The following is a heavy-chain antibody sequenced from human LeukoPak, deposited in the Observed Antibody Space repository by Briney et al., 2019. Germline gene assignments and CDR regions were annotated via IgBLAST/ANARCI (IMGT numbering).Heavy chain of an antibody. CDR2: IYHSGST. CDR1: GGSISTYY. CDR3: AGGGAVRGEGLDY. V-gene: IGHV4-59*12. Sequence: SETLSLTCTVSGGSISTYYWSWIRQPPGKGLEWIGYIYHSGSTKYNPSLKSRVTISVDTSKNQFSLKLSSVTAADTAVYYCAGGGAVRGEGLDYWGQGTLVTVSS. D-gene: IGHD3-10*01. J-gene: IGHJ4*02.